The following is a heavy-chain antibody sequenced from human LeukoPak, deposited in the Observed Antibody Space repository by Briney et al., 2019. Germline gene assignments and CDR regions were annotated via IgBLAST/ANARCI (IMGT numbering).Heavy chain of an antibody. V-gene: IGHV4-39*07. CDR1: GVSISSSNSY. CDR3: ARVTGYMIEDYFDY. J-gene: IGHJ4*02. Sequence: SETLSLTCTVSGVSISSSNSYWGWIRQPPGKGLEWIGSIYYSGNTYYNPSLKSRVTISVDTSKNQFSLKLSSVTAADTAVYYCARVTGYMIEDYFDYWGQGTLVTVSS. CDR2: IYYSGNT. D-gene: IGHD3-9*01.